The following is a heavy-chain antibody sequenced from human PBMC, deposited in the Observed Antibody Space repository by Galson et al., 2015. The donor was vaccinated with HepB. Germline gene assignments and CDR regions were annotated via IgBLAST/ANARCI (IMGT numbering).Heavy chain of an antibody. D-gene: IGHD3-3*01. CDR2: IIPIFGTA. V-gene: IGHV1-69*06. CDR1: GGTFSSYA. CDR3: ARGGESVFGVVTSLVPPDY. J-gene: IGHJ4*02. Sequence: SVKVSCKASGGTFSSYAISWVRQAPGQGLEWMGGIIPIFGTANYAQKFQGRVTITADKSTSTAYMELSSLRSEDTAVYYCARGGESVFGVVTSLVPPDYWGQGTLVTVSS.